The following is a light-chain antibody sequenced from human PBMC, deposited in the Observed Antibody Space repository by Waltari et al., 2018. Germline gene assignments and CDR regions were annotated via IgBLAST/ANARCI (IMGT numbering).Light chain of an antibody. CDR2: KSS. J-gene: IGKJ2*01. CDR1: QSPVHSDGKTY. CDR3: MQGSPWPRT. Sequence: DVVLTQSTLSLPVSIGQPASMSCRSSQSPVHSDGKTYLTWFHHRPGRSPRRIIYKSSRRGFGVPDRFSGKGSGTDFTLKISRLDAEDVGVYYCMQGSPWPRTFGQGTKLEV. V-gene: IGKV2-30*02.